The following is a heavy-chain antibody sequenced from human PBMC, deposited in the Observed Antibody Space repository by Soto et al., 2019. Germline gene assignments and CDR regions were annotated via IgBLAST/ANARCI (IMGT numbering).Heavy chain of an antibody. D-gene: IGHD1-26*01. Sequence: EVQLVESGGGLVQPGGSLRLSCVASGFIFNSYSMNWVRQAPGKGLEWISYINSGSTSVFYADSVKGRFTISRDNAKNSLYLQMNSLRAEATAVYYCASSASPDAYWGQGTLVTVSS. CDR1: GFIFNSYS. V-gene: IGHV3-48*01. CDR2: INSGSTSV. CDR3: ASSASPDAY. J-gene: IGHJ4*02.